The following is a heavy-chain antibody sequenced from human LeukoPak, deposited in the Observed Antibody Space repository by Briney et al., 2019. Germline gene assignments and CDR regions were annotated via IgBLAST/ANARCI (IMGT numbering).Heavy chain of an antibody. CDR3: ARGRYYGSSYYYYGMDV. D-gene: IGHD3-10*01. J-gene: IGHJ6*02. CDR2: IYYSGST. Sequence: SETLSLTCTVSGGSISSGDYYWSWIRQPPGKGLEWIGYIYYSGSTYYNRSLKSRVTISVDTSKNQFSLKLSSVTAADTAVYYCARGRYYGSSYYYYGMDVWGQGTTVTVSS. V-gene: IGHV4-30-4*01. CDR1: GGSISSGDYY.